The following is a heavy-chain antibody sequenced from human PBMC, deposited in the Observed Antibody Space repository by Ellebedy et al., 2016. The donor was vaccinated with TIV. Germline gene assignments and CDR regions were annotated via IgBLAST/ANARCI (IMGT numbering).Heavy chain of an antibody. CDR2: FGSNGDRR. V-gene: IGHV3-64*01. D-gene: IGHD3-22*01. CDR3: ARGRRDTSGYYYFDY. J-gene: IGHJ4*02. CDR1: GFTFSNYA. Sequence: GGSLRLSCAASGFTFSNYAMHWVRQAPGKGLEYVSGFGSNGDRRFYANSVKGRFAISRDNSKNTLFLQMGSLRAEDMAVYYCARGRRDTSGYYYFDYWGQGTLVTVSS.